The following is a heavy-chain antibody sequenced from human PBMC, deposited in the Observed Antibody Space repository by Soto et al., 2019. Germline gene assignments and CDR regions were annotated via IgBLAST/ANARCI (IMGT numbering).Heavy chain of an antibody. Sequence: ASVKVSCKASGYTFTSYGISWVRQAPGQGLEWMGWINAYNGNTNYAQKLQGRVTMTTVTSTSTAYMELRGLRSDDTAVYYCARVLPPFDPWGQGTLVTVSS. V-gene: IGHV1-18*01. J-gene: IGHJ5*02. CDR1: GYTFTSYG. CDR2: INAYNGNT. CDR3: ARVLPPFDP.